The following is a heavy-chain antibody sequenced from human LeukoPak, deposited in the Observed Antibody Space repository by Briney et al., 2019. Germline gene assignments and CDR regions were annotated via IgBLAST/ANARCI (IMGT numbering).Heavy chain of an antibody. CDR2: ISYDGSNK. V-gene: IGHV3-30*18. CDR3: AKDRTAGYDGLVDY. Sequence: GRSLRLSCAASGFTFSNYGMHWVRQAPGKGLEWVAVISYDGSNKYYTDSVKGRFTISRDNSKNTLYLQMNSLRAEDTAVYYCAKDRTAGYDGLVDYWGQGTLVTVSS. D-gene: IGHD5-12*01. J-gene: IGHJ4*02. CDR1: GFTFSNYG.